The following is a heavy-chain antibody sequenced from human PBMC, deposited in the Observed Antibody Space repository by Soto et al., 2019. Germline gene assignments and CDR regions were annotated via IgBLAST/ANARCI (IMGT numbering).Heavy chain of an antibody. D-gene: IGHD6-19*01. CDR1: GFIFYDFG. CDR2: INWNGDRT. V-gene: IGHV3-20*04. J-gene: IGHJ4*02. CDR3: ARLRSGWFTYFDY. Sequence: AGGSLRLSCAASGFIFYDFGMSWVRRAPGKGLEWVASINWNGDRTGYADSVKGRFTISRDNAKNSLFLQMNSLSADDTAVYYCARLRSGWFTYFDYWGQGALVTVSS.